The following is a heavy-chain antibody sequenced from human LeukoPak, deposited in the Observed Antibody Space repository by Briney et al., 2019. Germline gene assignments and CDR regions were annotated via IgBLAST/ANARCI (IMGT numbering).Heavy chain of an antibody. CDR1: GFTFSSYA. CDR3: AKSGYYYDSSGYYCDF. CDR2: ISGSGGST. D-gene: IGHD3-22*01. Sequence: GGSLGLSCAASGFTFSSYAMSWVRQAPGKGLEWVSAISGSGGSTYYADSVKGRFTISRDNSKNTLYLQMNSLRAEDTAVYYCAKSGYYYDSSGYYCDFWGQGTLVTVSS. V-gene: IGHV3-23*01. J-gene: IGHJ4*02.